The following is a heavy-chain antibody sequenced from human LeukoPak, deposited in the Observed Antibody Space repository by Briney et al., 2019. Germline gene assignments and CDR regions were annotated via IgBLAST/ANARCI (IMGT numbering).Heavy chain of an antibody. J-gene: IGHJ5*02. D-gene: IGHD6-25*01. CDR1: GGSFSGYY. Sequence: SESLSLTCAVYGGSFSGYYWSWLRQPPGKGLEWIGEINHSGSTHYNPSLKSRVTISVDTSNNQFSLKLSSVTAADTAVYYCARGRVVRQQRLLRSWFNWFDPWGQGTLVTVSS. CDR2: INHSGST. CDR3: ARGRVVRQQRLLRSWFNWFDP. V-gene: IGHV4-34*01.